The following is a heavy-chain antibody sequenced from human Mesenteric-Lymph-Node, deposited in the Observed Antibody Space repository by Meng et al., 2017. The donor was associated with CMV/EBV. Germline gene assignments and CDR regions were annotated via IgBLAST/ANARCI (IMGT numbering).Heavy chain of an antibody. CDR3: ARHQRWLKSEGGFNY. CDR2: INHSGST. J-gene: IGHJ4*02. V-gene: IGHV4-34*01. Sequence: VALEEVGAGLLTPSETLSLPCAVFGGSFSGYYWSWIRQPPGKGLEWIGEINHSGSTNYNPSLKSRVTISVDTSKNQFSLKLSSVTAADTAVYYCARHQRWLKSEGGFNYWGQGTLVTVSS. D-gene: IGHD4-23*01. CDR1: GGSFSGYY.